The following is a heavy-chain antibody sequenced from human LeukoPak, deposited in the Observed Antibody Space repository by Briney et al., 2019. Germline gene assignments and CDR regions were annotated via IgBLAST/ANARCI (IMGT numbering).Heavy chain of an antibody. D-gene: IGHD4-17*01. Sequence: GGSLRLSCAASAFTFGRYGMHWVRQAPGKGLEWVAFIRYDGNNKYYADSVKGRFTISRDNSKYTLYLQMNSLRAEDTALYYCAKEIWPTVTIPGRTYFDYWGQGALVTVSS. V-gene: IGHV3-30*02. CDR1: AFTFGRYG. J-gene: IGHJ4*02. CDR3: AKEIWPTVTIPGRTYFDY. CDR2: IRYDGNNK.